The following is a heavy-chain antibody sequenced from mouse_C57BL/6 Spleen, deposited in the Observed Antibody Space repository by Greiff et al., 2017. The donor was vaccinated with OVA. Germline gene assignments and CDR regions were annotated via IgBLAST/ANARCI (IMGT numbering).Heavy chain of an antibody. D-gene: IGHD1-1*01. CDR2: IDPANGNT. Sequence: VQLQQSVAELVRPGASVKLSCTASGFNIKNTYMHWVKQRPEQGLEWIGRIDPANGNTKYAPKFQGKATITADKSSSTAYMQLSSLTSEDSAVYYCAIITTVVVDAMDYWGQGTSVTVSS. J-gene: IGHJ4*01. CDR3: AIITTVVVDAMDY. CDR1: GFNIKNTY. V-gene: IGHV14-3*01.